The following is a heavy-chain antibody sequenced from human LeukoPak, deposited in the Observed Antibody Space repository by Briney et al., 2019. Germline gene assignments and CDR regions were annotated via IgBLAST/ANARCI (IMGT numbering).Heavy chain of an antibody. CDR3: ASPGRSYYDSSGYLYYYYGMDV. CDR2: IEPSDSYT. V-gene: IGHV5-10-1*01. J-gene: IGHJ6*02. CDR1: GYSFTSYW. Sequence: GESLKISWKGSGYSFTSYWISWVREMPATGLEWMGRIEPSDSYTTHSPSFQGHVTISADLYISTAYLQWSSLKASAPDMYYCASPGRSYYDSSGYLYYYYGMDVWGQGTTVTVSS. D-gene: IGHD3-22*01.